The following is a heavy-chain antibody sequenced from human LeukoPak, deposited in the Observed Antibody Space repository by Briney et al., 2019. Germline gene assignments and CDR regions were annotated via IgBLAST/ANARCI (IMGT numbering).Heavy chain of an antibody. J-gene: IGHJ4*02. CDR3: AKGRIAARLVYFDY. CDR1: GFTFGDYA. D-gene: IGHD6-6*01. V-gene: IGHV3-9*01. Sequence: PGGSLRLSCAASGFTFGDYAMHWVRQAPGKGLEWVSGISWNSGSIGYADSVKGRFTISRDNAKNSLYLQMNSLRAEDTALYYCAKGRIAARLVYFDYWGQGTLVTVST. CDR2: ISWNSGSI.